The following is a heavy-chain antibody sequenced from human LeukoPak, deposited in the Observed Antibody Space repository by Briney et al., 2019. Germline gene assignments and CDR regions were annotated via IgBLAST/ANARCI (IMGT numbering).Heavy chain of an antibody. D-gene: IGHD4-17*01. J-gene: IGHJ5*02. Sequence: LETLSLTCTVSGGSISSGGYYWSWIRQHPGKGLEWIGYIYYSGSTNHNPSLKSRVTISVDTSKNQFSLKLSSVTAADTAVYYCAREKMTTAYSAYNWFDPWGQGTLVTVSS. V-gene: IGHV4-61*08. CDR1: GGSISSGGYY. CDR3: AREKMTTAYSAYNWFDP. CDR2: IYYSGST.